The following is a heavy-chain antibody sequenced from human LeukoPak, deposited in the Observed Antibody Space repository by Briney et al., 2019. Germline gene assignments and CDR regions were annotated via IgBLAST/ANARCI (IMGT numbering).Heavy chain of an antibody. D-gene: IGHD2-2*01. Sequence: ASVKVSCKASGGTFSSYAISWVRQAPGQGLEWMGRIIPILGIANYAQKLQGRVTMTTDTSTSTAYMELRSLRSDDTAVYYCARVYCSSTSCYVEYFDYWGRGTLVTVSS. CDR2: IIPILGIA. V-gene: IGHV1-69*04. CDR3: ARVYCSSTSCYVEYFDY. J-gene: IGHJ4*02. CDR1: GGTFSSYA.